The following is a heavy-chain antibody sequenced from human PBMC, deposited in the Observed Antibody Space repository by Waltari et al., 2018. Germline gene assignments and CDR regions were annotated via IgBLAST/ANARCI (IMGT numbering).Heavy chain of an antibody. CDR3: ARHSSDYGGNPFDY. CDR1: GGSISSHY. CDR2: IYYSGST. Sequence: QVQLQESGPGLVKPSETLSLTCTVSGGSISSHYWSWIRQPPGKGLEWIGYIYYSGSTNYNPSLKSRVTISVDTSKNQFSLKLSSVTAADTAVYYCARHSSDYGGNPFDYWGQGTLVTVSS. D-gene: IGHD4-17*01. J-gene: IGHJ4*02. V-gene: IGHV4-59*08.